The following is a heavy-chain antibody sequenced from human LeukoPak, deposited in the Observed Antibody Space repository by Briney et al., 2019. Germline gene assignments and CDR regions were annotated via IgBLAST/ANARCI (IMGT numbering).Heavy chain of an antibody. CDR2: VNPNSGNT. CDR1: GYTLTSYD. D-gene: IGHD3-10*01. V-gene: IGHV1-8*01. J-gene: IGHJ4*02. CDR3: ARNRGVHGSGSYWVNY. Sequence: SVKASCKASGYTLTSYDINWARRATGQGLEWMGWVNPNSGNTGYAQKFQGRVTMTRNTSISTAYMELSSLRSEDTAVYYCARNRGVHGSGSYWVNYWGQGTLVTVSS.